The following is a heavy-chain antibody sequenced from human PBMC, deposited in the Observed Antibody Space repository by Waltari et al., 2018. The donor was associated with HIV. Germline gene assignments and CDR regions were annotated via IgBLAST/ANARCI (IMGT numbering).Heavy chain of an antibody. Sequence: QVQLVQSGTEVRNHGASVTVACRTSGYPFGADDLHWVRQAPGEGLEWVEWINPGNGDTDYAQKFQGWVTMTKGTSSNTVYLTLNRLRSDDTAIYYCSRSESSTWANLDFWGQGTLVSVSS. CDR3: SRSESSTWANLDF. V-gene: IGHV1-2*04. D-gene: IGHD3-10*01. J-gene: IGHJ4*02. CDR1: GYPFGADD. CDR2: INPGNGDT.